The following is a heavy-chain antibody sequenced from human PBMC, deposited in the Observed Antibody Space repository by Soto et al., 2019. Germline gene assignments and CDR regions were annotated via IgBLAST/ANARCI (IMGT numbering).Heavy chain of an antibody. CDR3: AKIPRPTRWLQLEDY. V-gene: IGHV3-23*01. CDR1: GFTFSSYA. Sequence: PGGSLRLSCAASGFTFSSYAMSWVRQAPGKGLEWVSAISGSGGSTYCADSVKGRFTISRDNSKNTLYLQMNSLRAEDTAVYYCAKIPRPTRWLQLEDYWGQGTLVTVSS. J-gene: IGHJ4*02. D-gene: IGHD5-12*01. CDR2: ISGSGGST.